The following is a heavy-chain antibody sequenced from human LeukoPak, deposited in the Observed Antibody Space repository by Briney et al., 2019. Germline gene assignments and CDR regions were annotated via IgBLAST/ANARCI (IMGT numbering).Heavy chain of an antibody. V-gene: IGHV3-23*01. CDR1: GFTFSNYV. D-gene: IGHD3-10*01. Sequence: GGSLRLSCGASGFTFSNYVMSWVRQAPGKGMEWVSTISASGDSTYYADSVEGRFTISRGSSKNTLFLQMISLRAEDTAVYYCARDHITMIRGVSYYYYGMDVWGQGTTVTVSS. J-gene: IGHJ6*02. CDR2: ISASGDST. CDR3: ARDHITMIRGVSYYYYGMDV.